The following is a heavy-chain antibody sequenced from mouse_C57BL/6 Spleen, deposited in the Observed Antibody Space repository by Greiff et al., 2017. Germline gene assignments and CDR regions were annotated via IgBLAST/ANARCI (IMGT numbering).Heavy chain of an antibody. D-gene: IGHD1-1*01. CDR1: GYTFTSYW. V-gene: IGHV1-50*01. CDR3: ARGTGYGSSYWYFDV. Sequence: QVQLQQPGAELVKPGASVKLSCKASGYTFTSYWMQWVKQRPGQGLEWIGEIDPSDSYTNYNQKFKGKATLTVDTSSSTAYMQRSSLTSEDSAVYYCARGTGYGSSYWYFDVWGTGTTVTVSS. J-gene: IGHJ1*03. CDR2: IDPSDSYT.